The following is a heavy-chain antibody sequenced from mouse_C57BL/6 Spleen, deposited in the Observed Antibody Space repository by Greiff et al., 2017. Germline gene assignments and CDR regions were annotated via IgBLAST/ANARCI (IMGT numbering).Heavy chain of an antibody. CDR1: GYTFTSYG. D-gene: IGHD1-1*01. CDR3: ARGGDYYGSSYPYFDY. Sequence: QVQLKQSGAELARPGASVKLSCKASGYTFTSYGISWVKQRTGQGLEWIGEIYPRSGNTYYNEKFKGKATLTADKSSSTAYMELRSLTSEDSAVYFCARGGDYYGSSYPYFDYWGQGTTLTVSS. CDR2: IYPRSGNT. J-gene: IGHJ2*01. V-gene: IGHV1-81*01.